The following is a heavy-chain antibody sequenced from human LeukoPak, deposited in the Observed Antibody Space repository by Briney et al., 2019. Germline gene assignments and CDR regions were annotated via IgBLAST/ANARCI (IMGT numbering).Heavy chain of an antibody. Sequence: SESLSLTCTISGGSVSDYYWSWIRQSPGKGLEWIGYIYYTGSTTYNPSLKSRVTISADTSKNQFSLKLSSVTAADTAVYYCASRKLGNDYWGQGTLVTVSS. CDR2: IYYTGST. CDR1: GGSVSDYY. V-gene: IGHV4-59*02. D-gene: IGHD7-27*01. J-gene: IGHJ4*02. CDR3: ASRKLGNDY.